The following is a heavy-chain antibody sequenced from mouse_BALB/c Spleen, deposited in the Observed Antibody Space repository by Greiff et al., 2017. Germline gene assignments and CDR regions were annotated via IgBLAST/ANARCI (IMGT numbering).Heavy chain of an antibody. CDR2: ISYDGSN. CDR1: GYSITSGYY. CDR3: ARATMITGIAY. Sequence: EVKLVESGPGLVKPSQSLSLTCSVTGYSITSGYYWNWIRQFPGNKLEWMGYISYDGSNNYNPSLKNRISITRDTSKNQFFLKLNSVTTEDTATYYCARATMITGIAYWGQGTLVTVSA. J-gene: IGHJ3*01. D-gene: IGHD2-4*01. V-gene: IGHV3-6*02.